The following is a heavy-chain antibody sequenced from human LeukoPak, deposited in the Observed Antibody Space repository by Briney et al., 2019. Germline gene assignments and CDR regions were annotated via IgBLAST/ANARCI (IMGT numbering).Heavy chain of an antibody. D-gene: IGHD3-10*01. CDR1: GLTLSRYW. CDR3: ARDRDYYNYFEY. Sequence: TGGSLRLSCAASGLTLSRYWMSWVRQAPGKGLEWVANIKHDGSEKYYVDSVKGRFTISRDNAKNSLYLQMNSLRGEDTAVYYCARDRDYYNYFEYWGQGTLVTVSS. CDR2: IKHDGSEK. V-gene: IGHV3-7*04. J-gene: IGHJ4*02.